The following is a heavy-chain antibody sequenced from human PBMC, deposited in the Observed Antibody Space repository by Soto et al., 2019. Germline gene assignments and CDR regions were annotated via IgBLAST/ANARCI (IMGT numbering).Heavy chain of an antibody. CDR2: IHSGGDT. V-gene: IGHV3-66*01. CDR3: ARSRTGTTYGGMDV. J-gene: IGHJ6*02. CDR1: GFAVSSNY. Sequence: EVQLVESGGDLVQPGGSLRLSCAASGFAVSSNYMTWVRQAPGKGLEWVSVIHSGGDTHYADSVRGRFTISRDKSKNTLYLQMNSLRAEDTAVYYCARSRTGTTYGGMDVWGQGTTVTV. D-gene: IGHD1-7*01.